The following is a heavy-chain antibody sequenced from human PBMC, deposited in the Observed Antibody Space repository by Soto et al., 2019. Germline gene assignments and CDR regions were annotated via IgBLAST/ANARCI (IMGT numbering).Heavy chain of an antibody. Sequence: LRLSCAASGFTFSSYAMSWVRPAPGKGLEWVSGISGSGGSTYYADSVKGRFTISRDNSKNTRYQQMNSLRAEDTAVYYCVKDPYCDYRIWGQGILVTLSS. CDR1: GFTFSSYA. CDR2: ISGSGGST. V-gene: IGHV3-23*01. CDR3: VKDPYCDYRI. D-gene: IGHD4-17*01. J-gene: IGHJ4*02.